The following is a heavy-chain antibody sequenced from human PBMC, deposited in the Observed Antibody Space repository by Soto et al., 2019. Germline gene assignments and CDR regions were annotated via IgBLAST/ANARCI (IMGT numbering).Heavy chain of an antibody. Sequence: QVQLQESGPGLVKPSQTLSLTCTVSGGSISSGGYYWSWIRQHPGKGLEWIGYIYYSGSTYYNPSRKSRVTISGDTSKNQFSLKLSSVTAADTAVYYCARFWRGPAAIYYYYGMDVWGQGTTVTVSS. CDR1: GGSISSGGYY. V-gene: IGHV4-31*03. J-gene: IGHJ6*02. CDR3: ARFWRGPAAIYYYYGMDV. CDR2: IYYSGST. D-gene: IGHD2-2*01.